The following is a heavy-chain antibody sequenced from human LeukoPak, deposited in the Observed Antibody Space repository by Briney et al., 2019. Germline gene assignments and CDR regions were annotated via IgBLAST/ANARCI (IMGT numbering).Heavy chain of an antibody. CDR1: GFTFSSYA. D-gene: IGHD3-10*01. V-gene: IGHV3-23*01. CDR2: IIGSGGST. Sequence: GGSLRLSCAASGFTFSSYAMSWVRQAPGKGLEWVSAIIGSGGSTYYADSVKGRFTTSRDNSKNTLYLQMNSLRAEDTAVYYCAREGHYGSGSTWGQGTLVTVSS. CDR3: AREGHYGSGST. J-gene: IGHJ5*02.